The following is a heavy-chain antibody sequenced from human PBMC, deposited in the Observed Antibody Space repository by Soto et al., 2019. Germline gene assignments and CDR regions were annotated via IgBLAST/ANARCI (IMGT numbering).Heavy chain of an antibody. D-gene: IGHD6-13*01. CDR3: ARADRIDSSSWYLRHNWFDP. CDR2: INPNSGGT. Sequence: ASVKVSCKASGYTFTGYYMHWVRQAPGQGLEWMGWINPNSGGTNYAQKFQGWVTMTRDTSISTAYMELSRLRSGDTAVYYCARADRIDSSSWYLRHNWFDPWGQGTLVTVSS. V-gene: IGHV1-2*04. J-gene: IGHJ5*02. CDR1: GYTFTGYY.